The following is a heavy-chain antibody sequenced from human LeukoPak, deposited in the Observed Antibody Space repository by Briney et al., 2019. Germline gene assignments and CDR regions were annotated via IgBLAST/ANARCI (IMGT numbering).Heavy chain of an antibody. Sequence: SQTVSLTCVICGDSVFSNSAVCKWIRRSPSRGVEWLERTYYRSKWYNDYAVSVKSRIIINPDASKNQFSLQLNSVTPEDTAVYYCARGGQGDGYSADEAFDVWGQGTMVTVS. D-gene: IGHD5-24*01. V-gene: IGHV6-1*01. CDR3: ARGGQGDGYSADEAFDV. CDR2: TYYRSKWYN. CDR1: GDSVFSNSAV. J-gene: IGHJ3*01.